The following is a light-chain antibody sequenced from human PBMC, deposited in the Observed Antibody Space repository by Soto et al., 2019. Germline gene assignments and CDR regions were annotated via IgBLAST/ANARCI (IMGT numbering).Light chain of an antibody. CDR3: SSYTSSSTHHYV. CDR1: SSDVGGYNY. J-gene: IGLJ1*01. CDR2: DVS. V-gene: IGLV2-14*01. Sequence: QSALTQPASVSGSPGQSITISCTGTSSDVGGYNYVSWYQQHPGKAPKLMIYDVSNRPSGVSNRFSGSKSGNTASLTISGLQAEDEADYYCSSYTSSSTHHYVFGTGTKVTVL.